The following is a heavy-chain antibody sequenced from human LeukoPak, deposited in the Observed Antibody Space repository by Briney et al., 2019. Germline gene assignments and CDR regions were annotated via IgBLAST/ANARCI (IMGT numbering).Heavy chain of an antibody. CDR3: ASPSLPYYYGMDV. V-gene: IGHV4-31*03. J-gene: IGHJ6*02. Sequence: SQTLSLTCTVPGGSISSGGYYWSWIRQHPGKGLEWIGYIYYSGSTYYNPSLKSRVTISVDTSKNQFSLKLSSVTAADTAVYYCASPSLPYYYGMDVWGQGTTVTVSS. CDR2: IYYSGST. CDR1: GGSISSGGYY.